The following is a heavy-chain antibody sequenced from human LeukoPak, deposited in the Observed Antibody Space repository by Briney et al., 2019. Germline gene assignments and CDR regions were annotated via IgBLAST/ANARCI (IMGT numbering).Heavy chain of an antibody. CDR2: FDPEDGET. J-gene: IGHJ4*02. CDR3: ATEVSYYDILTGYRFDY. V-gene: IGHV1-24*01. Sequence: ASVKVSCKVSGYTLTELSMHWVRQAPGKGLEWMGGFDPEDGETIYAQKFQGRVTMTEDTSTDTAYMELSSLRSEDTAAYYCATEVSYYDILTGYRFDYWGQGTLVTVSS. CDR1: GYTLTELS. D-gene: IGHD3-9*01.